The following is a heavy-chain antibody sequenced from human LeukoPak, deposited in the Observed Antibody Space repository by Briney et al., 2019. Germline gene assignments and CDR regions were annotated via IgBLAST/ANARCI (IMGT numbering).Heavy chain of an antibody. CDR1: GGSISSYY. CDR2: IYYSGST. Sequence: TSETLSLTCTVSGGSISSYYWSWIRQPPGKGLEWIGYIYYSGSTYYNPSLKSRVTISVDTSKNQFSLKLSSVTAADTAVYYCARIYDSSGYYPLDYWGQGTLVTVSS. J-gene: IGHJ4*02. D-gene: IGHD3-22*01. V-gene: IGHV4-59*12. CDR3: ARIYDSSGYYPLDY.